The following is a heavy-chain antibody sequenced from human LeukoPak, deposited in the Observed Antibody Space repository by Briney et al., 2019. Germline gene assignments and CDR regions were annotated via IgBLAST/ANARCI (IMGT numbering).Heavy chain of an antibody. V-gene: IGHV4-34*01. CDR2: INHSGST. D-gene: IGHD5-24*01. J-gene: IGHJ6*03. Sequence: PSETLSLTCAVYGGSFSGYYWSWIRQPPGKGLEWIGEINHSGSTNYNPSLKSRVTISVDTSKNQFSLKLSFVTAADTAVYYCARRPRRWYAGGYYYYMDVWGKGTTVTVSS. CDR1: GGSFSGYY. CDR3: ARRPRRWYAGGYYYYMDV.